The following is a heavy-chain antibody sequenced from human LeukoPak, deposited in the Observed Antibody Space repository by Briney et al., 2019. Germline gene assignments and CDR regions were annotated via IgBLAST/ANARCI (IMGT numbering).Heavy chain of an antibody. CDR2: ISWNSGSI. Sequence: GGSLRLSCAASGFTFDDYAMHWVRQAPGKGLEWVSGISWNSGSIGYADSVKGRFTISRDNAKNSLYLQMNSLRAEDTALYYCAKLWGYSYGPLDYWGQGTLVTVYS. D-gene: IGHD5-18*01. V-gene: IGHV3-9*01. J-gene: IGHJ4*02. CDR1: GFTFDDYA. CDR3: AKLWGYSYGPLDY.